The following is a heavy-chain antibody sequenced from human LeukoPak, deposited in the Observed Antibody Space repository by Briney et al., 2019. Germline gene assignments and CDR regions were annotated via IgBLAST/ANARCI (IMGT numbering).Heavy chain of an antibody. D-gene: IGHD3-16*02. CDR2: IKQDGSEK. V-gene: IGHV3-7*01. J-gene: IGHJ4*02. Sequence: PGGSLRLSCAASGFTFSSYWISWVRQAPGKGLEWVANIKQDGSEKYYVDSVKGRFTISRDNAKNSLYLQMNSLRAEDTAVYYCARDLGPDYYDYVWGSYPPSDYWGQGTLVTVSS. CDR3: ARDLGPDYYDYVWGSYPPSDY. CDR1: GFTFSSYW.